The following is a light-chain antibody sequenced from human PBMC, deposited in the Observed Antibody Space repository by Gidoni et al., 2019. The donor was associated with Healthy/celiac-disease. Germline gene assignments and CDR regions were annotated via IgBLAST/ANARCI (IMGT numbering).Light chain of an antibody. CDR3: QKYNSAPWT. J-gene: IGKJ1*01. CDR1: QGISNY. Sequence: DIQMTQSPSSLSASVGDRVTITCRASQGISNYLAWYQQKPGKVPKLLIYAASTLQSGVPSRFIGSGSVTDFTLTISILQPEDVATYYCQKYNSAPWTFGQGTKVEIK. CDR2: AAS. V-gene: IGKV1-27*01.